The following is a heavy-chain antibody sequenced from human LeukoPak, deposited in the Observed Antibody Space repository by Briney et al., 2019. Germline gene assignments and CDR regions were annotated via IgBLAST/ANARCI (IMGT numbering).Heavy chain of an antibody. D-gene: IGHD2-2*01. CDR1: GGSISSYY. V-gene: IGHV4-59*12. Sequence: SETLSLTCTVSGGSISSYYWSWIRQPPGKGLEWIGYIYYSGSTNYNPSLKSGVTMSVDTSKNQFSLKLSSVSALDTAVYYCARTLGYCSSTSCYGGAFDIWGQGTMVTVSS. J-gene: IGHJ3*02. CDR2: IYYSGST. CDR3: ARTLGYCSSTSCYGGAFDI.